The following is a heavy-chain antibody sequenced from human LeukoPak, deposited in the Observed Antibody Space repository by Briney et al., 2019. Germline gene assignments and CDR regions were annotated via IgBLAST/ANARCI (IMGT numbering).Heavy chain of an antibody. Sequence: TGGSLRLSCAASGFTFSSYGMHWVRQAPGKGLEWVAFIRYDGSNKYYADSVKGRFTISRDNSKNTLYLQMNSLRAEDTAVYYCAKEPYRIAVAGTGPDYWGQGTLVTVSS. D-gene: IGHD6-19*01. V-gene: IGHV3-30*02. CDR1: GFTFSSYG. CDR2: IRYDGSNK. J-gene: IGHJ4*02. CDR3: AKEPYRIAVAGTGPDY.